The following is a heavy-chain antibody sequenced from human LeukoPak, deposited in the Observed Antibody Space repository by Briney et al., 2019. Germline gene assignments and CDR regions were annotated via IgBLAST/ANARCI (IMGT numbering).Heavy chain of an antibody. D-gene: IGHD2-2*01. CDR2: INPNSGGT. CDR1: GYTFTGYY. V-gene: IGHV1-2*02. J-gene: IGHJ3*02. Sequence: ASVKVTCKASGYTFTGYYMHWVRRAPGQGLEWMGWINPNSGGTNYAQKFQGRVTMTRDTSISTAYMELSRLRSDDTAVYYCASEGYCSSTSCPRDAFDIWGQGTMVTVSS. CDR3: ASEGYCSSTSCPRDAFDI.